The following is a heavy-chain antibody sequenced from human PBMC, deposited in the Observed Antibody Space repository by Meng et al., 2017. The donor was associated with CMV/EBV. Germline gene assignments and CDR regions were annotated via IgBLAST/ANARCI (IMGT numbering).Heavy chain of an antibody. V-gene: IGHV3-21*01. D-gene: IGHD4-11*01. Sequence: GESLKISCAASGFTFSSYSMNWVRQAPGKGLEWASSISSSSSYIYYADSVKGRFTISRDNAKNSLYLQMNSLRAEDTAVYYCARVGYSNYEPLYYYYGMDVWGQGTTVTVSS. J-gene: IGHJ6*02. CDR3: ARVGYSNYEPLYYYYGMDV. CDR2: ISSSSSYI. CDR1: GFTFSSYS.